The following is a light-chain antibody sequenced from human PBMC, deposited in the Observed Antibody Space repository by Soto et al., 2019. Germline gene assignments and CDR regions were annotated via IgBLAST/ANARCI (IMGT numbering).Light chain of an antibody. V-gene: IGKV4-1*01. CDR1: QSVLFSSNSKHY. Sequence: DIVMTESPDSLAVSLGERATINGKSSQSVLFSSNSKHYLAWYQLKPGQPPKLLIYWASTRESGVPDRFSGSGSRTDFTLTTSSLQAEDVAVYYCQQYFSTPLTFGGGTKVEIK. J-gene: IGKJ4*01. CDR2: WAS. CDR3: QQYFSTPLT.